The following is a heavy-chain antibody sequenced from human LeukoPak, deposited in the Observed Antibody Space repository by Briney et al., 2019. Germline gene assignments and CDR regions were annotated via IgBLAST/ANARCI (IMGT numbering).Heavy chain of an antibody. CDR1: GGSISSSSYY. V-gene: IGHV4-39*02. J-gene: IGHJ5*02. CDR3: ARDDPGTFDP. D-gene: IGHD3-10*01. Sequence: SETLSLTCTVSGGSISSSSYYWGWIRQPPGKGLEWIGSIYYSGSTYYNPSLKSRVTISVDTSKNQFSLKLSSVTAADTAVFYCARDDPGTFDPWGQGTLVTVSS. CDR2: IYYSGST.